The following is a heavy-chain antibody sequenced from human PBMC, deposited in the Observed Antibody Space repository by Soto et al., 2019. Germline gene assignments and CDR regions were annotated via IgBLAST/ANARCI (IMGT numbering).Heavy chain of an antibody. CDR2: IKQDGSEK. CDR1: GFTFSSYW. Sequence: EVQLVESGGGLVQPGGSLRLSCAASGFTFSSYWMSWVRQAPGKGLEWVANIKQDGSEKYYVDSVKGRFTISRDNAKNSLYRQMNSLRAEDTSVYYCARERDSSGYDAFDIWGHGTMVTVSS. D-gene: IGHD3-22*01. CDR3: ARERDSSGYDAFDI. J-gene: IGHJ3*02. V-gene: IGHV3-7*03.